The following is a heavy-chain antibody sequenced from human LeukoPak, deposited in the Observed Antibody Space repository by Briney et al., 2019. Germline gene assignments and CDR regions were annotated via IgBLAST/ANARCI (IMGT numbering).Heavy chain of an antibody. V-gene: IGHV1-18*01. CDR3: ARGSGTGSGYYYYMDV. CDR2: ISAYNGNT. D-gene: IGHD6-13*01. Sequence: ASVKVSCKASGYTFTSYGISWVRQAPGQGLEWMGWISAYNGNTNYAQKFQGRVTMTRDTSISTAYMELSRLRSDDTAVYHCARGSGTGSGYYYYMDVWGKGTTVTVSS. J-gene: IGHJ6*03. CDR1: GYTFTSYG.